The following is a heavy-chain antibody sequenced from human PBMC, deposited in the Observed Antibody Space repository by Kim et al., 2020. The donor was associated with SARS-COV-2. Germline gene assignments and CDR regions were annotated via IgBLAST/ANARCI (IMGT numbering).Heavy chain of an antibody. D-gene: IGHD4-17*01. V-gene: IGHV4-31*03. CDR3: ARDDDYGDSGIDY. CDR2: IYYSAST. J-gene: IGHJ4*02. Sequence: SETLSLTCTVSGGSISSGGYYWSWIRQHPGKGLEWIGYIYYSASTYDNPSLKSRVTISVDTSKNQFSLKLRSVTAADTAVYYCARDDDYGDSGIDYWGQGTLVTVSS. CDR1: GGSISSGGYY.